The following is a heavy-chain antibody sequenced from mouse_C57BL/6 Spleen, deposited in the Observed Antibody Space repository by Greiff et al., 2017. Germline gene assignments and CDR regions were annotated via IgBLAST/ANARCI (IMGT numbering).Heavy chain of an antibody. CDR3: ARGVLWLRRGYFDV. CDR2: INPNNGGT. J-gene: IGHJ1*03. D-gene: IGHD2-2*01. V-gene: IGHV1-26*01. CDR1: GYTFTDYY. Sequence: VQLQQSGPELVKPGASVKISCKASGYTFTDYYMNWVKQSHGKSLEWIGDINPNNGGTSYNQKFKGKATLTVDKSSSTAYMELRSLTSEDSAVYYCARGVLWLRRGYFDVWGTGTTVTVSS.